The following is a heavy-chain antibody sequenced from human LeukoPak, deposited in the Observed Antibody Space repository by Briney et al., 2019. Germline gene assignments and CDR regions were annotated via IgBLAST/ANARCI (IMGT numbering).Heavy chain of an antibody. Sequence: PGGSLRLSCAASGFTFSSYSMNWVRQAPGKGLEWVSYISSSSSTIYCADSVKGRFTISRDNAKNSLYLQMNSLRDEDTAVYYCARVWGIAAAGGEIEYWGQGTLVTVSS. CDR2: ISSSSSTI. CDR1: GFTFSSYS. CDR3: ARVWGIAAAGGEIEY. D-gene: IGHD6-13*01. J-gene: IGHJ4*02. V-gene: IGHV3-48*02.